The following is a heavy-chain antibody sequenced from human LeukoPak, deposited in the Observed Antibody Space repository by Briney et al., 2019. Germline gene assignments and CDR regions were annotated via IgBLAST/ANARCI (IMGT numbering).Heavy chain of an antibody. CDR1: GGSITSYY. CDR2: MYYSGNT. J-gene: IGHJ4*02. V-gene: IGHV4-59*01. CDR3: ATNPRRTMTTFDY. D-gene: IGHD1-1*01. Sequence: SETLSLTCTVSGGSITSYYRSWIRQSPGKGLEWIGFMYYSGNTNYNPSLKSRVTISVDTSKNQFTLKLTSLTAADTAVYYCATNPRRTMTTFDYWGQGTLVTVSS.